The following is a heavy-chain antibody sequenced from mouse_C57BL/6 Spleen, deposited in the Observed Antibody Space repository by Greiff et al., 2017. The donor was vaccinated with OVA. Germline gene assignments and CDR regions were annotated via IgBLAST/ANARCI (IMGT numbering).Heavy chain of an antibody. CDR3: ARRGYGSSPWFAY. J-gene: IGHJ3*01. Sequence: EVQVVESGGDLVKPGGSLKLSCAASGFTFSSYGMSWVRQTPDKRLEWVATISSGGSYTYYPDSVKGRFTISRDNAKNTLYLQRSSLKSEDTAMYYCARRGYGSSPWFAYWGQGTLVTVSA. D-gene: IGHD1-1*01. CDR2: ISSGGSYT. V-gene: IGHV5-6*01. CDR1: GFTFSSYG.